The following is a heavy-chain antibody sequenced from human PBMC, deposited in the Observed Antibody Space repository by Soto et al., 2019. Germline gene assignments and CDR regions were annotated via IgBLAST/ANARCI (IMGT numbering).Heavy chain of an antibody. D-gene: IGHD6-13*01. Sequence: SGGGVVQPGRSLRLSCAASGFTFSNFAMHWVRQAPGKGLEWVAVISYDGTNKYYADSVKGRFTISRDNSKNTLYLQMNSLRPEDTAVYYCTKTASSWTTFNERFDYWGQGTLVTVSS. CDR3: TKTASSWTTFNERFDY. CDR1: GFTFSNFA. J-gene: IGHJ4*02. V-gene: IGHV3-30-3*02. CDR2: ISYDGTNK.